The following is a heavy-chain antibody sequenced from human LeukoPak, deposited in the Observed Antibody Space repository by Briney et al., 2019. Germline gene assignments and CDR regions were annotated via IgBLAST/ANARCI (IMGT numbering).Heavy chain of an antibody. CDR3: AKVSTCSVYYYYYYMDV. CDR1: GFTFSSYG. CDR2: IWYDGSNK. V-gene: IGHV3-33*06. Sequence: GGSLRLSCAASGFTFSSYGMHWVRQAPGKGLEWVAVIWYDGSNKYYADSVKGRFTISRDNSKNTLYLQMNSLRAEDTAVYYCAKVSTCSVYYYYYYMDVWGKGTTVTVSS. D-gene: IGHD2-2*01. J-gene: IGHJ6*03.